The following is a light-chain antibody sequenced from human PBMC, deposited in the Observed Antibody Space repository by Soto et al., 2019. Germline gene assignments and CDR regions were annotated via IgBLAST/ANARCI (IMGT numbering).Light chain of an antibody. J-gene: IGKJ1*01. CDR3: QQYSSFSRT. V-gene: IGKV1-5*01. Sequence: IQMTQSPAAVSASVGDRVTLTCRASQTIGTWLAWYQQKPGKAPELLIYDASTLEGGVPSRFSGSGSGTEFSLTITSLQPDDFATFYCQQYSSFSRTFGQGTKVDIK. CDR2: DAS. CDR1: QTIGTW.